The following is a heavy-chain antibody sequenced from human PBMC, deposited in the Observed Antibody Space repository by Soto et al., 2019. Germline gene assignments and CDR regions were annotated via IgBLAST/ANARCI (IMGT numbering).Heavy chain of an antibody. J-gene: IGHJ6*02. V-gene: IGHV1-3*01. Sequence: QVQLVQSGAEVKKPGASVKVSCKASGYTFTSYAMHWVRQAPGQRLEWMGWINAGNGNTKYSQKFQGRVTITRDTSASTAYMELSSLRSEDTAVYYCARRGAYYGSGGDYGMDVWGQGTTVTVSS. CDR2: INAGNGNT. CDR3: ARRGAYYGSGGDYGMDV. D-gene: IGHD3-10*01. CDR1: GYTFTSYA.